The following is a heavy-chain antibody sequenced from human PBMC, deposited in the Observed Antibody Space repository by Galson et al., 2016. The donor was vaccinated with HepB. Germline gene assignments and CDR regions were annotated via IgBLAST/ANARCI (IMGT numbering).Heavy chain of an antibody. CDR2: ISAGGGST. CDR3: ARVLTQSHYYGMDV. J-gene: IGHJ6*02. V-gene: IGHV3-23*01. CDR1: GITFSPYA. D-gene: IGHD3-9*01. Sequence: SLRLSCAASGITFSPYAMTWVRQAPGKGLEWVSFISAGGGSTKYVESVKGRFTISRYDSKKTLYLQMDSLRADDTAVYYCARVLTQSHYYGMDVWGQGTTVTVSS.